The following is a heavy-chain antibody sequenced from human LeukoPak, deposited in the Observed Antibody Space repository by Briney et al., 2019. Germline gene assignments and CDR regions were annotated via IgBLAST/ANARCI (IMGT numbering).Heavy chain of an antibody. D-gene: IGHD3-22*01. CDR1: GYTFTSYG. J-gene: IGHJ4*02. Sequence: ASVKVSCKASGYTFTSYGISWVRQAPGQGLEWMGWISAYNGNTNYAQKLQGRVTMTTDTSTSTAYMELRSLRSDDTAVYYCARDLTTYYYDSSGYYYGVYWGQGTLVTVSS. CDR3: ARDLTTYYYDSSGYYYGVY. CDR2: ISAYNGNT. V-gene: IGHV1-18*01.